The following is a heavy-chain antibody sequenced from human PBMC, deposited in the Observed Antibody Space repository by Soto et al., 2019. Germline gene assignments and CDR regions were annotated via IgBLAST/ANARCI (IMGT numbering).Heavy chain of an antibody. CDR2: ISYDGDST. J-gene: IGHJ6*02. D-gene: IGHD2-15*01. V-gene: IGHV3-30*18. CDR1: GFTFSSYG. Sequence: GSLILSCAASGFTFSSYGMHWVRQAPGKGLEWVAVISYDGDSTYYADSVKGRLTISRDNSKNSLYLQMNSLRTEDTALYYCAKSYCSGGSCADYYFYYGMDVWGQGTTVTVSS. CDR3: AKSYCSGGSCADYYFYYGMDV.